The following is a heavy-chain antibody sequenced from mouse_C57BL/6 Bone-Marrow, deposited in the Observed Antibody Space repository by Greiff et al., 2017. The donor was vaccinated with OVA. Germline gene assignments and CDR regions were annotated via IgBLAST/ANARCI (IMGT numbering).Heavy chain of an antibody. CDR2: IWSGGST. CDR1: GFSLTSYG. V-gene: IGHV2-2*01. J-gene: IGHJ4*01. D-gene: IGHD2-3*01. Sequence: VQGVESGPGLVQPSQSLSITCTVSGFSLTSYGVHWVRQSPGKGLEWLGVIWSGGSTDYNAAFISRLSISKDNSKSQVFFKMNSLQADDTAIYYCARNRGIYDGYHAYTMDYWGQGTSVTVSS. CDR3: ARNRGIYDGYHAYTMDY.